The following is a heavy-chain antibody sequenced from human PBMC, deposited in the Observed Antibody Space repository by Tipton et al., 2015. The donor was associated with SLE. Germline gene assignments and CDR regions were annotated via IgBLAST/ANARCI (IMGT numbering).Heavy chain of an antibody. CDR3: VREGGYWSWFDS. CDR1: SYSFTSYG. J-gene: IGHJ5*01. CDR2: ISHSGSTT. Sequence: VQLVQSGADVKKPGASVKVSCKASSYSFTSYGISWVRQAPGQGLEWVSYISHSGSTTYYSDSVKGRFTISRDDAMNSLVLQMSSLRVEDTAVYYCVREGGYWSWFDSWGQGTLVTVSS. V-gene: IGHV3-48*03. D-gene: IGHD3-3*01.